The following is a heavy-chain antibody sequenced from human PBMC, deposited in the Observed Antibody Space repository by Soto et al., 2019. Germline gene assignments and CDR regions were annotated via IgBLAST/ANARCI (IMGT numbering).Heavy chain of an antibody. Sequence: ASVKVSCKASGCTFTGYYMHWVRQAPGQGLEWMGWINPNSGGTNYAQKFQGWVTMTRDTSISTAYMELSRLRSDDTAVYYCARDHPAYYDILTGYSGPYYGMDVWGQGTTVTVSS. V-gene: IGHV1-2*04. J-gene: IGHJ6*02. D-gene: IGHD3-9*01. CDR3: ARDHPAYYDILTGYSGPYYGMDV. CDR1: GCTFTGYY. CDR2: INPNSGGT.